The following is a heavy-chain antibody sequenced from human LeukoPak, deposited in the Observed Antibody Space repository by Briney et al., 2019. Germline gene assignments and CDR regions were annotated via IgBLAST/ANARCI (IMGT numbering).Heavy chain of an antibody. CDR2: INPNSGGT. CDR1: GYTFTGYY. J-gene: IGHJ4*02. Sequence: GASVKVSFKASGYTFTGYYTHWVRQAPGQGLEWMGWINPNSGGTDYAQRFQGRVTMTRDTSISTAYMELSRLRSDDTAVYYCARGPSSGWFLSQFDYWGQGTLVTVSS. CDR3: ARGPSSGWFLSQFDY. D-gene: IGHD6-19*01. V-gene: IGHV1-2*02.